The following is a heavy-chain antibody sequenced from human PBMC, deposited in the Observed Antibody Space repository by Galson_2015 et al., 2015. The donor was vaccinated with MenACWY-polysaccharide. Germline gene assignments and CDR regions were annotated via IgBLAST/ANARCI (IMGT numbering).Heavy chain of an antibody. CDR3: TRGTSMITTKFRYGMDV. CDR2: INPRNDGT. V-gene: IGHV1-2*06. Sequence: SVKVSCKASGYTFTGYHMHWVRQAPGIGLEWVGRINPRNDGTDYAQKFKGRVTMTRDTSISTVYMELRGLRADDTAVYYCTRGTSMITTKFRYGMDVWGQGTAVTVSS. J-gene: IGHJ6*02. D-gene: IGHD3-16*01. CDR1: GYTFTGYH.